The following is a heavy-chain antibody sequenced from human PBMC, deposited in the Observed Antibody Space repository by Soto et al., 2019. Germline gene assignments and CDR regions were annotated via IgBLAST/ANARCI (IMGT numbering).Heavy chain of an antibody. Sequence: GGSLRLSCAASGFTVSSNYMSWVRQAPGKGLEWVSVIYSGGSTYYADSVKGRFTISRDNSKNTLYLQMNSLRAEDTAVYYCATSEGIAVAGRCGYNYSMHGWGPGTTLTVS. D-gene: IGHD6-19*01. CDR1: GFTVSSNY. V-gene: IGHV3-53*01. J-gene: IGHJ6*02. CDR3: ATSEGIAVAGRCGYNYSMHG. CDR2: IYSGGST.